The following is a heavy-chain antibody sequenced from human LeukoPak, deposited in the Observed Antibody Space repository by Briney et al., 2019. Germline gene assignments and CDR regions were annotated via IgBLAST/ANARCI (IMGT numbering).Heavy chain of an antibody. CDR1: GGSISSGGYS. J-gene: IGHJ4*02. D-gene: IGHD1-26*01. V-gene: IGHV4-30-2*01. Sequence: PSETLSLTCAVSGGSISSGGYSWSWIRQPPGKGLEWIGYIYHSGSTYYNPSLKSRVTISVDRSKNQFSLKLSSVTAADTAVYYCARSGSYPPPFDYWGQGTLVTVSS. CDR2: IYHSGST. CDR3: ARSGSYPPPFDY.